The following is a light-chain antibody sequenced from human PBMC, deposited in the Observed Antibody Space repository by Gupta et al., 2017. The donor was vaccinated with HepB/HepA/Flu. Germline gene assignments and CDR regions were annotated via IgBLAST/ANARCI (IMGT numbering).Light chain of an antibody. CDR3: QKRSNWPRGLT. Sequence: EMVLTQSPATLSLSPGARATLSCRASQSVSSYLAWYQQKPGQPPRILIDDTSNRATGIPARLSGSGSGTYFSRTSSNLEPEDSAVDYWQKRSNWPRGLTLGPGTKVEIK. CDR1: QSVSSY. V-gene: IGKV3-11*01. J-gene: IGKJ3*01. CDR2: DTS.